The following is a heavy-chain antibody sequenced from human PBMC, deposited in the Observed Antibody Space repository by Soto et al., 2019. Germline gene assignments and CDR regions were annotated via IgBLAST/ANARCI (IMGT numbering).Heavy chain of an antibody. CDR1: GGGNLRDYR. D-gene: IGHD5-12*01. CDR2: IIPKLGSA. J-gene: IGHJ4*02. V-gene: IGHV1-69*01. Sequence: QVQLVQSGAEVKEPGSSVKVSCKASGGGNLRDYRTTWVRRAPGQGLEWMGGIIPKLGSANYAQNFQGRVKLTADESTNTVYMELRSSRSDDTAFYYCGRGGDGYNFGAVYGGQGTPVTVSS. CDR3: GRGGDGYNFGAVY.